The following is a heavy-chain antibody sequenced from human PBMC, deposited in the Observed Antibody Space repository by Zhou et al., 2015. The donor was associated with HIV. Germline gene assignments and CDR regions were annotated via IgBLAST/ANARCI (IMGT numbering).Heavy chain of an antibody. CDR3: ASTMRRGDFKGLGGVDY. J-gene: IGHJ4*02. V-gene: IGHV1-69*12. CDR2: IIPIFGTA. D-gene: IGHD2-21*01. Sequence: QVQLVQSGAEVKKPGSSVKVSCKASGGTFSSYAISWVRQAPGQGLEWMGGIIPIFGTANYAQKFQGRVTITADESTSTAYMELSSLRSEDTAVYYCASTMRRGDFKGLGGVDYWGQGTLVTVSS. CDR1: GGTFSSYA.